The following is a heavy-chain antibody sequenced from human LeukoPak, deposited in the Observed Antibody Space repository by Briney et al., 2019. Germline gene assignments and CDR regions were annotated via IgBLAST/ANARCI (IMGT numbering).Heavy chain of an antibody. CDR2: IDQGGSDK. V-gene: IGHV3-7*01. J-gene: IGHJ4*02. D-gene: IGHD1-14*01. Sequence: GGSLRLSCAASGFTFSGHWMSWVRQAPGKGPEWVANIDQGGSDKYYVDSVKGRFTISRDNANNLLYLQMNSLRGEDTAVYYCTRDRSRAEDDWGQGTLVTVSS. CDR3: TRDRSRAEDD. CDR1: GFTFSGHW.